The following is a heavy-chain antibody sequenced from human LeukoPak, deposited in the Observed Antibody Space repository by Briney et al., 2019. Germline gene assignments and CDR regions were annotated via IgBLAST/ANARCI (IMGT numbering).Heavy chain of an antibody. CDR3: ARASEDYYYYYMDV. CDR2: IYYSGST. V-gene: IGHV4-59*01. D-gene: IGHD1-14*01. CDR1: GGSISTYY. Sequence: SETLSLTCTVSGGSISTYYWSWIRQPPGKGLQWIGYIYYSGSTIYNPSLKSRVTISVDTSKNQFSLKLSSVTAADTAVYYCARASEDYYYYYMDVWGKGTTVTISS. J-gene: IGHJ6*03.